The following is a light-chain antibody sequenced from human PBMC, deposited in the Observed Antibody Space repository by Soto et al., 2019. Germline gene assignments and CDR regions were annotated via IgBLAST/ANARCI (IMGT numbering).Light chain of an antibody. J-gene: IGKJ4*01. CDR1: QSVTTQ. V-gene: IGKV3D-20*02. CDR3: QQRRNWPPLT. CDR2: GTS. Sequence: IVLTQSPGTLSLSPGERATLSCRASQSVTTQLAWYQQKPGQAPRLIIHGTSSRATGIPDRFSGSGSGTDFTLTISRLEPEDFAVYYCQQRRNWPPLTFGGGTK.